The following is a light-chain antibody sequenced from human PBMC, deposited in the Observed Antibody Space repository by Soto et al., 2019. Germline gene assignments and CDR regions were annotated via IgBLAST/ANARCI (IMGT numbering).Light chain of an antibody. J-gene: IGKJ5*01. V-gene: IGKV3-15*01. CDR3: QQYTNWPPIT. CDR2: GSS. CDR1: HNVGSK. Sequence: DIVVPQSPATLPVSPRERATLSCRGGHNVGSKLARCQQKTRQAPRLLIYGSSTRATSVPARFSGSGSGADFTLTISNLQSEDFAVYYCQQYTNWPPITFGQGTRLEIK.